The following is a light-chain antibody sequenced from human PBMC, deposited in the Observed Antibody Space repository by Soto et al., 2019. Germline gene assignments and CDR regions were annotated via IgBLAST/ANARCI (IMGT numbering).Light chain of an antibody. CDR3: QESFFTLGT. J-gene: IGKJ1*01. CDR1: QYIGDF. Sequence: DIQMTQSPSSLSASVGDRVTITYRASQYIGDFLNWYQQTPGKAPKLLIFGASNLHIGVPSRFSGSGSGTEFTLTINNLQREDFATYYCQESFFTLGTFGRGTKVEI. V-gene: IGKV1-39*01. CDR2: GAS.